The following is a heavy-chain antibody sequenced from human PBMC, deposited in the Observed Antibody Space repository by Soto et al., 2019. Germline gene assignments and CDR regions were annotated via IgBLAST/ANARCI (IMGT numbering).Heavy chain of an antibody. CDR1: GFTFSSYA. CDR2: ISGSGGST. Sequence: LRLSCAASGFTFSSYAMSWVRQAPGKGLEWVSAISGSGGSTYYADSVKGRFTISRDNSKNTLYLQMNSLRAEDTAVYYCSIGNYYDSSGYYSPWPSFDYWGQGTLVTVSS. D-gene: IGHD3-22*01. J-gene: IGHJ4*02. V-gene: IGHV3-23*01. CDR3: SIGNYYDSSGYYSPWPSFDY.